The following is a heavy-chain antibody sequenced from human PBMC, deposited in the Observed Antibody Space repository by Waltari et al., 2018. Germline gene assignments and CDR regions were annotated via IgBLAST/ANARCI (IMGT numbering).Heavy chain of an antibody. D-gene: IGHD1-26*01. Sequence: EVQLVESGGGLIQPGGSLRLSCAASGFTVSSNYMSWVRQAPGKGLEWVSAISGSGGSTYYADSVKGRFTISRDNAKNSLYLQMNSLRAEDTAVYYCAREIPGVVGATEGLDYWGQGTLVTVSS. CDR2: SGSGGST. CDR3: AREIPGVVGATEGLDY. J-gene: IGHJ4*02. V-gene: IGHV3-53*01. CDR1: GFTVSSNY.